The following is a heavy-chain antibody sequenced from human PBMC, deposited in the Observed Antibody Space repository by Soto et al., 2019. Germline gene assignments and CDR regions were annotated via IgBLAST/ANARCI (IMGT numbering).Heavy chain of an antibody. Sequence: PSETLSLTCIVSCGSITSYNWSWIRQFPWKGLEWIAYTSYTGNTNYNPSRKRRVTISLDTSKNQLSLKLTSMTAAATAVYYCERELQDGCTHYFAHCGQGNRVTVSS. CDR3: ERELQDGCTHYFAH. V-gene: IGHV4-59*01. CDR1: CGSITSYN. J-gene: IGHJ5*02. D-gene: IGHD2-8*01. CDR2: TSYTGNT.